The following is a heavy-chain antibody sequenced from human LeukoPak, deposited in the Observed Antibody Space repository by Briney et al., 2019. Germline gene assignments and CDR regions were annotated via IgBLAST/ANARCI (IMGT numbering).Heavy chain of an antibody. V-gene: IGHV3-7*01. D-gene: IGHD6-19*01. Sequence: PGGSLRLSCAASGFTFSNYWMSWVRQAPGKGLEWLANINQDGSEIYYVDSVKGRFTISRDNGKNSLYLQIYSLRADDTAVYYCAKLTSGWFEDFWGQGTLVTVSS. CDR1: GFTFSNYW. CDR3: AKLTSGWFEDF. J-gene: IGHJ4*02. CDR2: INQDGSEI.